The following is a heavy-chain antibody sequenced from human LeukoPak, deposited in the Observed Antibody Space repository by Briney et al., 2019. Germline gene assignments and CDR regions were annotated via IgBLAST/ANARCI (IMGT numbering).Heavy chain of an antibody. CDR2: INHSGST. V-gene: IGHV4-34*01. CDR1: GVSFRCYY. Sequence: SETLSLTCAVYGVSFRCYYWCCIRQPPGKGLEWIGEINHSGSTNYNPSLKSRVTISVDTSKNQFSLKLNSVTAADPAVYYCARRPLSSSHHYYYMDVWGKGTTVTVSS. J-gene: IGHJ6*03. CDR3: ARRPLSSSHHYYYMDV. D-gene: IGHD6-6*01.